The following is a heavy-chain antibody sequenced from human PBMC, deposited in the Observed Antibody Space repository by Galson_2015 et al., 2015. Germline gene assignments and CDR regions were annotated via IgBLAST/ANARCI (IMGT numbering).Heavy chain of an antibody. CDR3: AKSEGSSSCLDY. J-gene: IGHJ4*02. D-gene: IGHD6-13*01. V-gene: IGHV3-23*01. Sequence: SLRLSCAASGFTFSSYAMSWVRQAPGKGLEWVSAISGSGGSTYYADSVKGRFTISRDNSKNTLYLQMNSLRAEDTAVYYCAKSEGSSSCLDYWGQGTLVTVSS. CDR1: GFTFSSYA. CDR2: ISGSGGST.